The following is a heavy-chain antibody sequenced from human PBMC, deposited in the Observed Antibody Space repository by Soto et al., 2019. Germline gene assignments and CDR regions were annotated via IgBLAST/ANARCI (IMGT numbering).Heavy chain of an antibody. J-gene: IGHJ4*02. D-gene: IGHD5-12*01. CDR3: ANLPRGIVATSG. CDR1: GFTFSSYA. V-gene: IGHV3-23*01. CDR2: ISGSGGST. Sequence: GGSLRLSCAASGFTFSSYAMSWVRQAPGKGLEWVSAISGSGGSTYYADSVKGRFTISRDNSKNTLYLQMNSLRAEDTAVYYCANLPRGIVATSGWGQGTLVTVSS.